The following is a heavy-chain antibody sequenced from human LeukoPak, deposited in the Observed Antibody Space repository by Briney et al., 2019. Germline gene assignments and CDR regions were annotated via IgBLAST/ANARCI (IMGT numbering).Heavy chain of an antibody. CDR1: GGSISSYY. Sequence: PSETLSLTCTVSGGSISSYYWSWIRQPPGKGLEWIGYIYYSGSTNYNPSLKSRVTISVDTSKNQFSLKLSSVTAADTAVYYCARHRGSYYDVYYYGMDVWGQGTTVTVSS. J-gene: IGHJ6*02. CDR2: IYYSGST. D-gene: IGHD1-26*01. CDR3: ARHRGSYYDVYYYGMDV. V-gene: IGHV4-59*08.